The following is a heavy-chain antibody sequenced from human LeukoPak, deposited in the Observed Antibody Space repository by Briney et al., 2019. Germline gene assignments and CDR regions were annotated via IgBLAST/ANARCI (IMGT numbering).Heavy chain of an antibody. CDR2: IYTSGST. Sequence: PSETLSLTCTVSGGSISIYYWSWIRQPAGKGLEWIGRIYTSGSTNYNPSLKSRVTMSVDTSKSQFSLKLSSVTAADTAVYYCARGIQLWTPNYYYYYGMDVWGQGTTVTVSS. CDR3: ARGIQLWTPNYYYYYGMDV. J-gene: IGHJ6*02. D-gene: IGHD5-18*01. CDR1: GGSISIYY. V-gene: IGHV4-4*07.